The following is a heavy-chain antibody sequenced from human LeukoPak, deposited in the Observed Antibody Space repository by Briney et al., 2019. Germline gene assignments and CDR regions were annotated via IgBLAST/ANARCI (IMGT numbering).Heavy chain of an antibody. J-gene: IGHJ3*02. CDR3: TRDRTGDRTDAFDI. V-gene: IGHV3-49*03. D-gene: IGHD7-27*01. CDR1: GFTFGDYA. Sequence: GGTLRLSCTASGFTFGDYAMTWFRQPPGKGLEWVGFIRSKADGGTTENAASVKGRFSISRDDSKSIAYLHMNSLKTDDTAVYYCTRDRTGDRTDAFDIWGQGTMVTVSS. CDR2: IRSKADGGTT.